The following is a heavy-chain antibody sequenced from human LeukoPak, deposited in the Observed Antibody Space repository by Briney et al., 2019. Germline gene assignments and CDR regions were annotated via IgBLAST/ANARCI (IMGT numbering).Heavy chain of an antibody. V-gene: IGHV3-21*01. CDR2: ISSSSSYI. J-gene: IGHJ1*01. CDR3: ARDGPLDYGDYVLAEYFQH. Sequence: GGSLRLPCAASGFTFSSYSMSWVRQAPGKGLEWVSSISSSSSYIYYADSVKGRFTISRDNAKNSLYLQMNSLRAEDTAVYYCARDGPLDYGDYVLAEYFQHWGQGTLVTVSS. D-gene: IGHD4-17*01. CDR1: GFTFSSYS.